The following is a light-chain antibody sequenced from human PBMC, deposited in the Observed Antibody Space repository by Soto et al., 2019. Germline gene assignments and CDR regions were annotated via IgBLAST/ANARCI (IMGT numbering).Light chain of an antibody. J-gene: IGLJ2*01. CDR3: SSYTSNNTPI. Sequence: QSALTQPASVSGSPGQSITISCTGTSSDVGGYNYVSWYQQYPGKTPKLMIYDVSNRPSGISNRFSGSKSGNTASLTISGLQAEDEADYYCSSYTSNNTPIFGGGTKPTVL. CDR2: DVS. CDR1: SSDVGGYNY. V-gene: IGLV2-14*01.